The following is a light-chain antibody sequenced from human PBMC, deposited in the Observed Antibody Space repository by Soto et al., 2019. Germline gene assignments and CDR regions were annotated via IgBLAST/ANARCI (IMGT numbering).Light chain of an antibody. Sequence: DILMTQSPSTLSASVGDRVTITCRASQSIGSWLAWYQQKPGKAPKVLIYDASSLESGVPSRFSGSGFWTEFTLTLRSLQPEDFPINYCQQYKSFSWTFGQGTKGQIK. V-gene: IGKV1-5*01. CDR1: QSIGSW. CDR3: QQYKSFSWT. J-gene: IGKJ1*01. CDR2: DAS.